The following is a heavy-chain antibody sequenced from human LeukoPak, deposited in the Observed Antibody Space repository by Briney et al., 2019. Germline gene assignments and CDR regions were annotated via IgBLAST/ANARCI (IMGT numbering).Heavy chain of an antibody. D-gene: IGHD6-13*01. V-gene: IGHV3-30-3*01. CDR3: ARLAAPDAFDI. Sequence: PGGSLRLSCAASGFTFSSYAMHWVRQAPGKGLEWVAVISYDGSNKYYADSVKGRFTIPRDNSKNTLYLQMNSLRAEDTAVYYCARLAAPDAFDIWGQGTMVTVSS. CDR1: GFTFSSYA. CDR2: ISYDGSNK. J-gene: IGHJ3*02.